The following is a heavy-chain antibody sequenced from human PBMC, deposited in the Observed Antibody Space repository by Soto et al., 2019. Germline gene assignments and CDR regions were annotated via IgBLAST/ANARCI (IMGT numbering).Heavy chain of an antibody. CDR3: VRENYYYGMDV. V-gene: IGHV3-66*01. CDR1: GFDASVNY. J-gene: IGHJ6*01. CDR2: IKSGGST. Sequence: EVQLVESGGTLVQPGGSLRLSCAASGFDASVNYMTWVRQAPGKGLEWVSAIKSGGSTFYAYSVKGRFTISRDNSKKSLYLQMNSLRVEDTAMYYCVRENYYYGMDVWGQGTAVTVSS.